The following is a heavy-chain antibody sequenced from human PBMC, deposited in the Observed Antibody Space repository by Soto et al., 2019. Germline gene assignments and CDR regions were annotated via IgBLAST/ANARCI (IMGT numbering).Heavy chain of an antibody. Sequence: LRLSCAASGFTFSSYAMTWVRQAPGKGLEWVSFIYSSGSTYYADSVKGRFTISRDNFKNTLYLQMNSLRAEDTAVYYCARGYSYTQPVFDYWGLGTLVTVSS. CDR3: ARGYSYTQPVFDY. V-gene: IGHV3-23*05. J-gene: IGHJ4*02. CDR2: IYSSGST. CDR1: GFTFSSYA. D-gene: IGHD5-18*01.